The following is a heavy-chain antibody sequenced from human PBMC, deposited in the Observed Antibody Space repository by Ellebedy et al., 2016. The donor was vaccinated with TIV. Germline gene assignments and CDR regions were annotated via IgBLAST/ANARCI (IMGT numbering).Heavy chain of an antibody. CDR1: GYTFSNYG. V-gene: IGHV1-2*04. J-gene: IGHJ4*02. D-gene: IGHD3-22*01. Sequence: AASVKVSCKASGYTFSNYGISWVRQAPGQGLEWMGWINPNSGGTNYAQKFKGWVTMTRGTSISTAYMELSRLRSDDTAVYYCARSGRPSDYYESSGYLPEYWGQGALVSVSS. CDR3: ARSGRPSDYYESSGYLPEY. CDR2: INPNSGGT.